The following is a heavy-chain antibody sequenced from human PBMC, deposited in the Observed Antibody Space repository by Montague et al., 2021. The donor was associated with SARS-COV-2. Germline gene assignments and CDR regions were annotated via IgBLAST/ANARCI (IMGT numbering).Heavy chain of an antibody. V-gene: IGHV4-59*01. J-gene: IGHJ3*02. CDR1: GGSISSYY. Sequence: SETLSLTCTVSGGSISSYYWSWIRQPPGKGLEWIGYTYYSGSTNYSPSLKSRVTISVDTSKNQFSLKLISLTAADTAVYYCARGSGWMGNAFDIWGQGTMGTVSS. CDR2: TYYSGST. D-gene: IGHD6-19*01. CDR3: ARGSGWMGNAFDI.